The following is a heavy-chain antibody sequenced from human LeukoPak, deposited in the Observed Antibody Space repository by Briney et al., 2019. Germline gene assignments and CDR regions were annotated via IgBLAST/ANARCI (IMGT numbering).Heavy chain of an antibody. J-gene: IGHJ4*02. V-gene: IGHV4-61*02. CDR2: NYTSGST. CDR1: GGSISSGSYY. D-gene: IGHD6-13*01. CDR3: ARCPTPDARRIAAAGDFDY. Sequence: SQTLSLTCTVSGGSISSGSYYWSWLRPPAGKGLEWIGRNYTSGSTNYNPSLKSLVTILVATSKNQFSLQLTSATAADTAVYFCARCPTPDARRIAAAGDFDYWGQGTLVTVSS.